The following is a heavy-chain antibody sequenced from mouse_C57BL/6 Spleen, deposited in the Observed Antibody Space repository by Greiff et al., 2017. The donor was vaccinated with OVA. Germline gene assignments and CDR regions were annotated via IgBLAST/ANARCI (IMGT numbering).Heavy chain of an antibody. CDR1: GFSLTSYG. CDR2: IWSGGST. V-gene: IGHV2-2*01. Sequence: QVQLQQSGPGLVQPSQSLSITCTVSGFSLTSYGVHWVRQSPGKGLEWLGVIWSGGSTYYNAAFISSLSISTDNSKSQVFFQMNSLQADDTALYYSAREGITHYSAMENWGEGTPETVSS. CDR3: AREGITHYSAMEN. D-gene: IGHD2-4*01. J-gene: IGHJ4*01.